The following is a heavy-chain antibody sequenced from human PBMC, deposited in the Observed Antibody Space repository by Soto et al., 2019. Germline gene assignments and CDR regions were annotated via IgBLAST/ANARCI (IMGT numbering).Heavy chain of an antibody. CDR2: ISYDGSNK. CDR1: GFTFSSYG. J-gene: IGHJ5*02. D-gene: IGHD3-3*01. CDR3: AKGRFLEWLLGPDWFDP. V-gene: IGHV3-30*18. Sequence: GGSLRLSCAASGFTFSSYGMHWVRQAPGKGLEWVAVISYDGSNKYYADSVKGRFTISRDNSKNTLYLQMNSLRAEDTAVYYCAKGRFLEWLLGPDWFDPWGQGTLVTVSS.